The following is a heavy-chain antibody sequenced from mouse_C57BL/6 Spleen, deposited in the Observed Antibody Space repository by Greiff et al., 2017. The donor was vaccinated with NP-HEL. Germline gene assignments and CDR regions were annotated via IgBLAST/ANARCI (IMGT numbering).Heavy chain of an antibody. Sequence: EVKLQESVAELVRPGASVKLSCTASGFNIKNTYMHWVKQRPEQGLEWIGRIDPANGNTKYAPKFQGKATITADTSSNTAYLQLSSLTSEDTAIYYCARLGIITTVVEDAMDYWGQGTSVTVSS. CDR1: GFNIKNTY. J-gene: IGHJ4*01. CDR3: ARLGIITTVVEDAMDY. D-gene: IGHD1-1*01. V-gene: IGHV14-3*01. CDR2: IDPANGNT.